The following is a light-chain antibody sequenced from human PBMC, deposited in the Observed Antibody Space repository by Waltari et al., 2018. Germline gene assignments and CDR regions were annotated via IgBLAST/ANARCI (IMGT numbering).Light chain of an antibody. Sequence: QSVLTQPPSVSAAPGQQVTISCSRSGSNIGNNYVSWYQQLPGTAPKLLIYENNKRPSGIPDRFSASKSGTSATLGITGLQTGDEADYYCATWDSSLSGVFGGGTKLTVL. CDR2: ENN. CDR3: ATWDSSLSGV. CDR1: GSNIGNNY. V-gene: IGLV1-51*02. J-gene: IGLJ3*02.